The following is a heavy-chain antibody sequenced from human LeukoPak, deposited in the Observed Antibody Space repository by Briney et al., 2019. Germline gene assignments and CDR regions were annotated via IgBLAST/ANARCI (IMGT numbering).Heavy chain of an antibody. V-gene: IGHV3-7*01. Sequence: GGSLRLSCAASGFTFSSYWMCWVRQAPGKGLEWVANIKRDGSEKYYVDSVKGRFTISRDNAKDSLYLQMNSLRAEDTAVYYCATDDNSGSDYWGQGTLVTVSS. J-gene: IGHJ4*02. D-gene: IGHD3-22*01. CDR3: ATDDNSGSDY. CDR1: GFTFSSYW. CDR2: IKRDGSEK.